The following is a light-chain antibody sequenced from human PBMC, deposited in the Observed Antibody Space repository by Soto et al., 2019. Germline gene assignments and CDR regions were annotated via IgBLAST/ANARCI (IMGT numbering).Light chain of an antibody. CDR3: QQYGSSPWT. Sequence: EVVLTQSPGTLSLSPGERAALSCRASQSVSSSYLAWYQQKPGQAHRLLIYGASSRATGIQDRFSGSGSGTDFTLTISRLEPEDFAVYYCQQYGSSPWTFGQGTKVDIK. CDR2: GAS. V-gene: IGKV3-20*01. J-gene: IGKJ1*01. CDR1: QSVSSSY.